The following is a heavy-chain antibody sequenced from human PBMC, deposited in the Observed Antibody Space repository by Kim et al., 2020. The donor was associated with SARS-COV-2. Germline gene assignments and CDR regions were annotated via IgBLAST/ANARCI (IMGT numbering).Heavy chain of an antibody. Sequence: ASVKVSCKAFGYIFNTYGIDWVRQAPGQGLEWVGWISAYDGDTNYAQRLQGRLTLTTDTSTATAYMELRSLTSDDTAVYYCARVRVRGDSGGFEIWGQGTTVTVSS. CDR1: GYIFNTYG. V-gene: IGHV1-18*01. CDR3: ARVRVRGDSGGFEI. D-gene: IGHD3-10*01. CDR2: ISAYDGDT. J-gene: IGHJ3*02.